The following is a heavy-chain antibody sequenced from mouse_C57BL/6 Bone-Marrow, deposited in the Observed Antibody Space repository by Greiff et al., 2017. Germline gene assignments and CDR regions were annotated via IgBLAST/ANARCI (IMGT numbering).Heavy chain of an antibody. CDR1: GFSLSTFGMG. J-gene: IGHJ3*01. CDR3: ARLIYYGNYGFAY. CDR2: IWWDDDK. D-gene: IGHD2-1*01. Sequence: QVQLKESGPGILQPSQTLSLTCSFSGFSLSTFGMGVGWIRQPSGKGLEWLAHIWWDDDKYYNPALKSRLTISKDTSKNQVFLKIANVDTADTATYYCARLIYYGNYGFAYWGQGTLVTVSA. V-gene: IGHV8-8*01.